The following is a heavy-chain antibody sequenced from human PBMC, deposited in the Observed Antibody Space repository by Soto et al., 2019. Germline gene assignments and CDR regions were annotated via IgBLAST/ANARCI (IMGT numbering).Heavy chain of an antibody. CDR1: GFTFSSYS. Sequence: PGGSLRLSCAASGFTFSSYSMNWVRQAPGKGLEWVSSISSSSSYIYYADSVKGRFTISRDNAKNSLYLQMNSLRAEDTAVYYCARDRVAYSNYVGVYYGMGVWGQGTTVTVSS. CDR3: ARDRVAYSNYVGVYYGMGV. CDR2: ISSSSSYI. D-gene: IGHD4-4*01. V-gene: IGHV3-21*01. J-gene: IGHJ6*02.